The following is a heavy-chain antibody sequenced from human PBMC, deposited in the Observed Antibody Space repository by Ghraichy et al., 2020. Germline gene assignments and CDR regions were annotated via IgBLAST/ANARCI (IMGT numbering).Heavy chain of an antibody. J-gene: IGHJ4*02. CDR2: IKQDGSEK. D-gene: IGHD5-18*01. V-gene: IGHV3-7*03. CDR3: ARDVSSFGFLDY. CDR1: GFDFSDYW. Sequence: GGSLRLSCAASGFDFSDYWMTRVRQAPGKGPEWVANIKQDGSEKYYVESVKGRFTISRDNAKNSLYLHIDSLRAEDTAMYYCARDVSSFGFLDYWGQGTRVSVSS.